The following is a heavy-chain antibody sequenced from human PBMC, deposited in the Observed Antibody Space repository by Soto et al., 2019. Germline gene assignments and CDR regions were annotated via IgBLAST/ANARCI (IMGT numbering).Heavy chain of an antibody. CDR1: GGSVSSGSYY. CDR2: IYYSGST. J-gene: IGHJ4*02. D-gene: IGHD1-1*01. Sequence: QVQLQESGPGLVKPSETLSLTCTVSGGSVSSGSYYWSWIRQPPGKGLEWIGYIYYSGSTNYNPSLKSRVTISVDTSKNQFSLKLSSVTAADTAVYYCARERRVFYMEGYSDYWGQGTLVTVSS. V-gene: IGHV4-61*01. CDR3: ARERRVFYMEGYSDY.